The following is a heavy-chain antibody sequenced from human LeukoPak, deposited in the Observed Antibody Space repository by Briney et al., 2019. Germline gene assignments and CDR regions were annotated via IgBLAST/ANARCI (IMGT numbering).Heavy chain of an antibody. D-gene: IGHD2-8*01. Sequence: ASVKVSCKASGYTFTGYYMHWVRQAPGQGLEWMGWINPNSGGTNFAQKFQDTVTMTRDMSTTTVYMSLNGLTSDDTAVYYCAKGPLIYTNGRHAFFDYWGQGTLVTVSS. CDR3: AKGPLIYTNGRHAFFDY. J-gene: IGHJ4*02. V-gene: IGHV1-2*02. CDR2: INPNSGGT. CDR1: GYTFTGYY.